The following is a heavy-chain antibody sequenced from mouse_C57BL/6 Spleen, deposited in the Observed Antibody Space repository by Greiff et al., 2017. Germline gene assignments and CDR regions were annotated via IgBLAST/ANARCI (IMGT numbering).Heavy chain of an antibody. CDR2: ISYDGSN. CDR3: AREGDDGYYIAY. CDR1: GYSITSGYY. V-gene: IGHV3-6*01. D-gene: IGHD2-3*01. J-gene: IGHJ3*01. Sequence: VQLQESGPGLVKPSQSLSLTCSVTGYSITSGYYWNWIRQFPGNKLEWMGYISYDGSNNYNPSLKNRISITRDTSKNQFFLKLNSVTTEDTATYYCAREGDDGYYIAYWGQGTLVTVSA.